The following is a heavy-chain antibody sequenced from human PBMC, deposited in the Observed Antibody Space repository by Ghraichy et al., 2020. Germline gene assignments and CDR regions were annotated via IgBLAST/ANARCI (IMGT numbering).Heavy chain of an antibody. CDR1: GYTFTRYD. CDR3: ARGAGTGEDY. J-gene: IGHJ4*02. V-gene: IGHV1-8*03. CDR2: MNPNSGNT. D-gene: IGHD3-16*01. Sequence: ASVKVSCKASGYTFTRYDIKWVRQAAGQGLEWMGWMNPNSGNTGYAQKFQGRVTITRNTSISTVYMELSTLRSEDTAVYYCARGAGTGEDYWGQGTLVTVSS.